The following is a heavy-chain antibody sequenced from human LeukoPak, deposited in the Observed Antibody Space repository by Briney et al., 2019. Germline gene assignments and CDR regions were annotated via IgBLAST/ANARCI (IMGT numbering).Heavy chain of an antibody. CDR2: MNSNSGNT. CDR1: GYTFTSYD. CDR3: ARGASRSFDY. D-gene: IGHD2-15*01. J-gene: IGHJ4*02. Sequence: GASVKVSCKASGYTFTSYDINWVRQAPGQGLEWMGWMNSNSGNTGYAQKFQGRLTITRITSISTAYMELSSLRSEDTAVYYCARGASRSFDYWGQGTLGTVSS. V-gene: IGHV1-8*03.